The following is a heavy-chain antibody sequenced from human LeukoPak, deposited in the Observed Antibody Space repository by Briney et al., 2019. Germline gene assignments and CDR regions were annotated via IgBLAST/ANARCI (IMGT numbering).Heavy chain of an antibody. J-gene: IGHJ4*02. CDR1: GGSISSSSYY. D-gene: IGHD5-12*01. CDR3: ARDIVATLFDY. CDR2: IYYSGST. Sequence: SETLSLTCPVSGGSISSSSYYWGWIRQPPGKGLERIGSIYYSGSTYYNPSLQSRVTISVDTSKNQFSLKLSSVTAADTAVYYCARDIVATLFDYWGQGTLVTVSS. V-gene: IGHV4-39*07.